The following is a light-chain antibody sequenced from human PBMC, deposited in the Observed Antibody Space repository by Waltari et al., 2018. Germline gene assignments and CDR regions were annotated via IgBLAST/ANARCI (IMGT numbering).Light chain of an antibody. CDR1: QSISNN. CDR2: GAS. V-gene: IGKV3D-15*01. Sequence: EIVMTQSPATLSVSPGDRATLSCRASQSISNNLAWYQQKPGQAPKLLIFGASARATGITARFSGYRSGTAFTLTIRSLQCVEFAVYSGQQCKNCPPLFTFGPGTKVDMK. CDR3: QQCKNCPPLFT. J-gene: IGKJ3*01.